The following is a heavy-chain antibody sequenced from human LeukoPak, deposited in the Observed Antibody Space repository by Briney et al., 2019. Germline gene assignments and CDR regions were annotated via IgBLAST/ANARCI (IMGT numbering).Heavy chain of an antibody. CDR3: ARSTRIYDIPYMDV. D-gene: IGHD3-9*01. V-gene: IGHV1-69*05. CDR2: IIPIFGTT. CDR1: GGSFSSYA. Sequence: SVTVSCKASGGSFSSYAISWVRQAPGQGVEWVGGIIPIFGTTNYAQKFQGRVTITTDESTSTAYMVLSSLRSEDTAVYYGARSTRIYDIPYMDVWGKGTTVTVSS. J-gene: IGHJ6*03.